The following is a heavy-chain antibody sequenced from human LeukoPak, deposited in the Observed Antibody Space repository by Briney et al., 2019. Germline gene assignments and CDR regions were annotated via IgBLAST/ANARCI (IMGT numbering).Heavy chain of an antibody. J-gene: IGHJ4*02. CDR1: GFTVSSTY. D-gene: IGHD5-18*01. V-gene: IGHV3-30*04. CDR3: ARDRDTAMAIYYFDY. Sequence: GGSLRLSCAASGFTVSSTYMSWVRQAPGKGLEWVAVISYDGSNKYYADSVKGRFTISRDNSKNTLYPQMNSLRAEDTAVYYCARDRDTAMAIYYFDYWGQGTLVTVSS. CDR2: ISYDGSNK.